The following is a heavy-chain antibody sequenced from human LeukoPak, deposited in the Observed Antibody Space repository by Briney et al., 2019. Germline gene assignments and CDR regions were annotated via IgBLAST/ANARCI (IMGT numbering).Heavy chain of an antibody. CDR3: ARNVDTAMVTHWYFDL. J-gene: IGHJ2*01. CDR1: GGTFSSYA. V-gene: IGHV1-69*13. CDR2: IIPIFGTA. D-gene: IGHD5-18*01. Sequence: ASVKVSCKASGGTFSSYAISWVRQAPGQGLEWMGGIIPIFGTANYAQKFQGRVTITADESTSTAYMELSSLRSEDTAVYYCARNVDTAMVTHWYFDLWGRGTLVTVSS.